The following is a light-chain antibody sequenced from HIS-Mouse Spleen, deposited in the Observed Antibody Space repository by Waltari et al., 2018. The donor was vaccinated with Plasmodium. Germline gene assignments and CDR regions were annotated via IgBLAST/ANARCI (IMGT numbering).Light chain of an antibody. J-gene: IGLJ3*02. V-gene: IGLV3-10*01. CDR2: EDS. CDR1: ALPKKY. CDR3: YSTDSSGNHRV. Sequence: SYELTQPPPVSVSPGQTARLTCSRDALPKKYASWYQQKSGQAPVLVIYEDSKRPSGIPERFSGSSSGTMATLTISGAQVEDEADYYCYSTDSSGNHRVFGGGTKLTVL.